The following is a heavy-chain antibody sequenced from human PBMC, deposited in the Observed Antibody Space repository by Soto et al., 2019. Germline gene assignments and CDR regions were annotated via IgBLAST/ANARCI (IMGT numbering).Heavy chain of an antibody. CDR3: AKDRQTADSSSWLDY. D-gene: IGHD6-13*01. CDR2: ISGSGGST. Sequence: HGGSLRLSCAASGFTFSNYAMTWVRQAPGKGLEWVSAISGSGGSTYYADSVKGRFTISRDNSKNTLYLQINSLRAGDTAVYYCAKDRQTADSSSWLDYWGQGALVTVSS. V-gene: IGHV3-23*01. CDR1: GFTFSNYA. J-gene: IGHJ4*02.